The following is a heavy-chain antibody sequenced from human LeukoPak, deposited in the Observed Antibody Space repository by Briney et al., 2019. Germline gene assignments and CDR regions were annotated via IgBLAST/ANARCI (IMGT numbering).Heavy chain of an antibody. D-gene: IGHD1-26*01. CDR1: GYTFTSYY. CDR2: INPSGGST. Sequence: ASLKVSCKAFGYTFTSYYMHWVRQAPGQGLEWMGIINPSGGSTSYAQKFQGKVTMTRDKSTSTAYMELRSLRSDDTAVYYCARVTGELPYYWGQGTLVTVSS. V-gene: IGHV1-46*01. CDR3: ARVTGELPYY. J-gene: IGHJ4*02.